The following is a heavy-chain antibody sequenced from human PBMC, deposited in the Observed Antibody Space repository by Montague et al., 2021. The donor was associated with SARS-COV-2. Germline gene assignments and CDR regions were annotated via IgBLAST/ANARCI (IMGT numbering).Heavy chain of an antibody. CDR3: ARGASLAGRFDY. J-gene: IGHJ4*02. V-gene: IGHV4-61*01. D-gene: IGHD6-19*01. Sequence: SETLSLTCSVSAGSVNSGTYYWNWIRQPPGKGLEWIGYVYYNGDTKHNPSLKSRVSLSLDTSMNQFSLQLNSLTAADTAVYYCARGASLAGRFDYWGQGILITVSS. CDR1: AGSVNSGTYY. CDR2: VYYNGDT.